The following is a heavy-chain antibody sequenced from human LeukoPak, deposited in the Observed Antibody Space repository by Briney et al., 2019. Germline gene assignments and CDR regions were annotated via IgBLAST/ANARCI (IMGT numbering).Heavy chain of an antibody. CDR2: IIPIFGTA. CDR3: ARAYCGGDCYRSYYYYMDV. J-gene: IGHJ6*03. CDR1: GGTFSSYA. D-gene: IGHD2-21*02. V-gene: IGHV1-69*06. Sequence: ASVKVFCRASGGTFSSYAISWVRQAPGQGLEWMGGIIPIFGTANYAQKFQGRVTITAGKSTSTAYMELSSLRSEDTAVYYCARAYCGGDCYRSYYYYMDVWGKGTTVTVSS.